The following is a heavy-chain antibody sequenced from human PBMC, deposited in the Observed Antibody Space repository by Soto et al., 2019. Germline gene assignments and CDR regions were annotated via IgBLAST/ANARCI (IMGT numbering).Heavy chain of an antibody. Sequence: GGSLRLSCASSVFTFSDHYMSGIRQAPGKGLEWIGYSSNSGSFTRYADSVKGRFSISRDNAKNSLYLQINSLRGDDTAIYYCVRSGDNFILLDYQGEGTPRTVSS. CDR2: SSNSGSFT. CDR1: VFTFSDHY. D-gene: IGHD1-1*01. J-gene: IGHJ4*02. V-gene: IGHV3-11*03. CDR3: VRSGDNFILLDY.